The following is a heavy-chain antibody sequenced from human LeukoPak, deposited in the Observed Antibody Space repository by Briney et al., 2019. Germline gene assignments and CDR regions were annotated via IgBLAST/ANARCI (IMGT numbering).Heavy chain of an antibody. Sequence: GSLRLSCTASGYTLSDYGLTWVRQAPGKGLEGIGYIYYSGSTNYNPSLKSRVTISVDTSKNQFSLKLSSVTAADTAVYYCARQNYDYGDYPRLDYWGQGTLVTVSS. CDR1: GYTLSDYG. D-gene: IGHD4-17*01. V-gene: IGHV4-59*01. CDR3: ARQNYDYGDYPRLDY. CDR2: IYYSGST. J-gene: IGHJ4*02.